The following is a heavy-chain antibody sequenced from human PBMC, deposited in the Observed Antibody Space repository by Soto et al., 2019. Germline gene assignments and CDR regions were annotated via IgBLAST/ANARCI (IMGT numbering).Heavy chain of an antibody. CDR3: AKDWRESLTGDAFDI. V-gene: IGHV3-30*18. D-gene: IGHD3-10*01. J-gene: IGHJ3*02. CDR1: GFTFSSYG. Sequence: PGGSLRLSCAASGFTFSSYGMHWVRQAPGKGLEWVGVITYDGSNKFYADSVKGRFTISRENSKNTLYLQMNSLRAEDAAVYYCAKDWRESLTGDAFDIWGQGTMVTVSS. CDR2: ITYDGSNK.